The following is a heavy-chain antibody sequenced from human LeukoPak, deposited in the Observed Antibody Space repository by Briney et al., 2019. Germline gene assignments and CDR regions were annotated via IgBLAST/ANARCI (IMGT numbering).Heavy chain of an antibody. CDR1: GFTISSYA. V-gene: IGHV3-23*01. D-gene: IGHD3-22*01. CDR2: ISGSGGST. Sequence: GGSLRLSCAASGFTISSYAMSWVRQAPGKGLEWVSAISGSGGSTYYADSVKGRFTISRDNSKNTLYLQMNSLRAEDTAVYYCANAEGDSSGYYHGWFDPWGQGTLVTVSS. CDR3: ANAEGDSSGYYHGWFDP. J-gene: IGHJ5*02.